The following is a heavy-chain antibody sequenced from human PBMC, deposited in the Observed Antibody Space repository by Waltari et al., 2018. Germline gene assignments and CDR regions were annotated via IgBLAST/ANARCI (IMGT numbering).Heavy chain of an antibody. CDR1: GYTFANYW. V-gene: IGHV5-51*01. D-gene: IGHD1-26*01. J-gene: IGHJ4*01. CDR3: ARRRSVTGAPFDS. CDR2: FSPSDFNT. Sequence: EVQLMQSGAELKKPGESLKISCKVSGYTFANYWIGWVRQLPGKGLEWLGSFSPSDFNTTYSPSFEGQVTISVDKSINTAYLHWASLEASDTAIYYCARRRSVTGAPFDSWGQGTLVTVSS.